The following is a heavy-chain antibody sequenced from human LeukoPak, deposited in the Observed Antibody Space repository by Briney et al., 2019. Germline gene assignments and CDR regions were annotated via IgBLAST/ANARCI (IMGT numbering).Heavy chain of an antibody. V-gene: IGHV1-69*13. J-gene: IGHJ4*02. Sequence: SVKVSCKASGGTFSSYDISWVRQAPGQGLEWMGGIIPIFGTANYAQKFQGRVTITADESTSTAYMELSSLRSEDTAVYYCARSSLAYCGGDCYLGGNYWGQGTLVTVSS. CDR1: GGTFSSYD. D-gene: IGHD2-21*02. CDR3: ARSSLAYCGGDCYLGGNY. CDR2: IIPIFGTA.